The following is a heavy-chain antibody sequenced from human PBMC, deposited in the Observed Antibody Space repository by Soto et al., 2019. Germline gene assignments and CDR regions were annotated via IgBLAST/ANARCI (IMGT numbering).Heavy chain of an antibody. Sequence: QVQLVQSGAEVKKPGASVKVSCKASGFAFNNYYMHWVRQAPGPGLEWMGIINPGGGTTTYTQKFQARVNMTRDTSTSTVFMELSSLRSDDTAVYYCARAGGETDYYYGMDVWGQGTTVTVSS. V-gene: IGHV1-46*02. D-gene: IGHD7-27*01. CDR1: GFAFNNYY. J-gene: IGHJ6*02. CDR2: INPGGGTT. CDR3: ARAGGETDYYYGMDV.